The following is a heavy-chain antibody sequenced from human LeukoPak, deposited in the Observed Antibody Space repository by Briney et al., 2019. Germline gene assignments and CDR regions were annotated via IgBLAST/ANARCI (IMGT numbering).Heavy chain of an antibody. V-gene: IGHV3-21*01. CDR1: GFTFSSYS. Sequence: GGSLRLSCAASGFTFSSYSMNWVRQAPGKGLEWVSSISSSSSYIYYADSVKGRFTISRDNAKNSLYLQMNSLRAEDTAVYYCARDPYCSSTSCPLDYWGQGTLVTVSS. J-gene: IGHJ4*02. CDR2: ISSSSSYI. D-gene: IGHD2-2*01. CDR3: ARDPYCSSTSCPLDY.